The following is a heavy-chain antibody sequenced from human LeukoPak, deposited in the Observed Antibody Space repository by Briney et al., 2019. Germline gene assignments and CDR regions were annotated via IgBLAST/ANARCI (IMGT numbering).Heavy chain of an antibody. CDR1: GGSFSGYY. CDR3: ARIGDTAMAYAFDI. J-gene: IGHJ3*02. CDR2: INHSGST. D-gene: IGHD5-18*01. Sequence: SETLSLTCAVYGGSFSGYYWSWIRQPPGKGLEWIGEINHSGSTNCNPSLKSRVTISVDTSKNQFSLKLSSVTAADTAVYYCARIGDTAMAYAFDIWGQGRMVTVSS. V-gene: IGHV4-34*01.